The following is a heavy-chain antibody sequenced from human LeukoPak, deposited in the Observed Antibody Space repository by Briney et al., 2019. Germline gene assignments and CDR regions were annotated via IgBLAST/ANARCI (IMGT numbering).Heavy chain of an antibody. CDR1: GGSISSYY. CDR2: IYYSGST. D-gene: IGHD4-17*01. CDR3: ARDRPRTTPQSPRILWYFDL. J-gene: IGHJ2*01. Sequence: PSETLSLTCTVSGGSISSYYWSWIRQPPGKGQEWIGYIYYSGSTNYNPSLKSRVTISVDTSKNQFSLKLSSVTAADTAVYYCARDRPRTTPQSPRILWYFDLWGRGTLVTVSS. V-gene: IGHV4-59*01.